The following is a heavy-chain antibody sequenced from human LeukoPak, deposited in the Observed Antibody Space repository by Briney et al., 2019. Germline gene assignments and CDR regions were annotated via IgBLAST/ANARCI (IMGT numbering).Heavy chain of an antibody. CDR1: GGSISSYY. Sequence: SETLSLTCTVSGGSISSYYWSWIRQPPGKGLDWIGYIYYSGSTNYNPSLKSRVTISVDTSKNQFSLKLSSVTAADTAVYYCARHEYAVAGIFDYWGQGTLVTVSS. CDR2: IYYSGST. V-gene: IGHV4-59*01. CDR3: ARHEYAVAGIFDY. D-gene: IGHD6-19*01. J-gene: IGHJ4*02.